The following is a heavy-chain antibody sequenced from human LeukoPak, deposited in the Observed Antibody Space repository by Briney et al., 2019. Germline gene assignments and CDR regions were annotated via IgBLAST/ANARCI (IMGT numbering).Heavy chain of an antibody. V-gene: IGHV7-4-1*02. CDR3: AREGSITGTTDWFDP. D-gene: IGHD1-7*01. CDR1: GYTFTSYA. Sequence: ASVTVSFKASGYTFTSYAMNWVRQAPGQGLEWMGWINTNTGNPTYAQGFTGRFVFSLDTSVSTAYLQISSLKAEDTAVYYCAREGSITGTTDWFDPWGQGTLVTVSS. J-gene: IGHJ5*02. CDR2: INTNTGNP.